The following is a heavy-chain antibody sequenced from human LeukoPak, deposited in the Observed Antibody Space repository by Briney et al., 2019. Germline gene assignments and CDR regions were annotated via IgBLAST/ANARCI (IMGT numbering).Heavy chain of an antibody. D-gene: IGHD3-22*01. Sequence: ETLSLTCTVSGGSISSYYWSWIRQPPGKGLEWIGRIYTSGSTNYNPSLKSRVTMSVDTSKNQFSLKLSSVTAADTAVYYCARDAQPYYYDSSGYYFAFDIWGQGTMVTVSS. CDR3: ARDAQPYYYDSSGYYFAFDI. CDR2: IYTSGST. V-gene: IGHV4-4*07. CDR1: GGSISSYY. J-gene: IGHJ3*02.